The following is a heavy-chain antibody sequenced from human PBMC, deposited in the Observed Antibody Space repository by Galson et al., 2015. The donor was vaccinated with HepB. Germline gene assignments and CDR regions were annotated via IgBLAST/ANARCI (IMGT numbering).Heavy chain of an antibody. CDR2: INSDGSST. CDR3: ERGAGREWYFDL. J-gene: IGHJ2*01. CDR1: GFTFSSYW. V-gene: IGHV3-74*01. D-gene: IGHD3-10*01. Sequence: SLRLSCAASGFTFSSYWMHWVRQAPGKGLVWVSRINSDGSSTNYADSVKGRFTIPRDNAMNTLYLRMNSLKAEDTAVYYCERGAGREWYFDLWGRGTLVTVSS.